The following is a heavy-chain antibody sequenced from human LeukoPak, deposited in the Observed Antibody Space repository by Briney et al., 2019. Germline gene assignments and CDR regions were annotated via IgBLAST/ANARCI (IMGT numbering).Heavy chain of an antibody. J-gene: IGHJ3*02. CDR1: GGSISSYY. V-gene: IGHV4-59*01. Sequence: PSETLSLTCTVSGGSISSYYWSWIRQPPGKGLEGIGYIYYSGSTNYNPSLKSRVTISVDTSKNQFSLKLSSVTAADTAVYYCARNPETLDAFDIWGQGTMVTVSS. CDR3: ARNPETLDAFDI. CDR2: IYYSGST.